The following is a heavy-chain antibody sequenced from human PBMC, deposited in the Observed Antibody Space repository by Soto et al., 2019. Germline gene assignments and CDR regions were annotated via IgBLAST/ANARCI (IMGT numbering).Heavy chain of an antibody. CDR2: FSPYNGET. V-gene: IGHV1-18*04. D-gene: IGHD2-2*01. CDR1: GYTFSIYS. Sequence: QVQMVQSGAEVKKPGASVKVSCKSSGYTFSIYSINWVRQAPGHGLEWVGWFSPYNGETHYAQKLQGRVTMTTDTSTSTAYMELKSLRSDDTAVYYCARGSSRTTLHSWGPGTLVTVSS. J-gene: IGHJ4*02. CDR3: ARGSSRTTLHS.